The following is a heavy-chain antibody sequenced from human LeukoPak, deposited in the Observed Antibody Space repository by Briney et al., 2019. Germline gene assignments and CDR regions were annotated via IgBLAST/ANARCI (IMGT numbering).Heavy chain of an antibody. Sequence: SVKVSCKASGGTFSSYAISWVRQAPGQGLEWMGGIIPIFGTANYAQKFQGRVTITADESTSTAYMELSSLRSEDTAVYYCARDQAAMVRFDYWGQGTLVTVSS. CDR1: GGTFSSYA. J-gene: IGHJ4*02. CDR3: ARDQAAMVRFDY. V-gene: IGHV1-69*13. D-gene: IGHD5-18*01. CDR2: IIPIFGTA.